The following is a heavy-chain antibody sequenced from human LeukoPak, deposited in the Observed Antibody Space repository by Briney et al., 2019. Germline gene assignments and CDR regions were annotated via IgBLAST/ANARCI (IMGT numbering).Heavy chain of an antibody. CDR3: ASVRAGYNYFDY. D-gene: IGHD5-24*01. V-gene: IGHV1-69*13. CDR2: IIPIFGTA. CDR1: GGTFTSYA. J-gene: IGHJ4*02. Sequence: SVKVSCKASGGTFTSYAIRWVRQAPGQGLEWMGGIIPIFGTANYAQKFQGRVTITADESTSTAYMELSSLRSEDTAVYYCASVRAGYNYFDYWGQGTLVTVSS.